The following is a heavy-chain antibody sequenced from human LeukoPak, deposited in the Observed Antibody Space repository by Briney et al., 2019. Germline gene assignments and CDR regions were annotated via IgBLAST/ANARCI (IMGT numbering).Heavy chain of an antibody. V-gene: IGHV3-30-3*01. J-gene: IGHJ4*02. Sequence: PGRSLRLSCAASGFTFSSYGMHWVREAPGKGLEWVAVISYDGSNKYYADSVKGRFTISRDNSKNTLYLQMNSLRAEDTAVYYCAREGYSYGYETLNYFDYWGQGTLVTVSS. CDR3: AREGYSYGYETLNYFDY. D-gene: IGHD5-18*01. CDR2: ISYDGSNK. CDR1: GFTFSSYG.